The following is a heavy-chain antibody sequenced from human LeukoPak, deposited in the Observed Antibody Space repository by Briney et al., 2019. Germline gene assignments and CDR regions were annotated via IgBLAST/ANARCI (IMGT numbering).Heavy chain of an antibody. D-gene: IGHD1-26*01. CDR3: ARYSGSYYYPPAWDL. V-gene: IGHV3-23*01. J-gene: IGHJ4*02. Sequence: GGSLRLSCAASGFTFSNNAMRWVRQAPGKGLEWVSATSTSGGSAYYADSVKGRFTISRDNSKNTLYLQMDSLRADDTAVYYCARYSGSYYYPPAWDLWGQGTRVTVSS. CDR2: TSTSGGSA. CDR1: GFTFSNNA.